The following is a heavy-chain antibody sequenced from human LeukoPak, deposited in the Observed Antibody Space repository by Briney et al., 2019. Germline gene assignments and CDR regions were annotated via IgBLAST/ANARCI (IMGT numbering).Heavy chain of an antibody. J-gene: IGHJ4*02. D-gene: IGHD3-10*01. CDR2: ISSSSSYI. Sequence: GGSLRLSCAVSGFTFSSYSMNWVRQAPGKGLEWVSSISSSSSYIYYADSVKGRFTISRDNAKNSLYLQMNSLRAEDTAVYYCARASMVRGVITPGDYWGQGTLVTVSS. CDR1: GFTFSSYS. V-gene: IGHV3-21*01. CDR3: ARASMVRGVITPGDY.